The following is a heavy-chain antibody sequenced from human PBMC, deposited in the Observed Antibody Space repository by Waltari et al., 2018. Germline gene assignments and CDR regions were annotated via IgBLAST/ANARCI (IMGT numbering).Heavy chain of an antibody. Sequence: QVQLVQSGAEVKKPGASVKVSCKVSGYTLTELSMHWVRQAPGKGLEWMGGFDPGDGERIYAQKFQGRVTMTEDTCTDTADMELSSLRSEDTAVYYCATAVPEFGDFAAFDIWGQGTMVTVSS. CDR2: FDPGDGER. J-gene: IGHJ3*02. D-gene: IGHD3-16*01. CDR3: ATAVPEFGDFAAFDI. V-gene: IGHV1-24*01. CDR1: GYTLTELS.